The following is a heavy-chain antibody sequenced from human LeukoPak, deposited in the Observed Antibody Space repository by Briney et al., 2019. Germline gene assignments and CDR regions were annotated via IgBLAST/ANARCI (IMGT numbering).Heavy chain of an antibody. CDR2: ISGDGGST. CDR3: AKDIGPGPYYDSSSYLDY. Sequence: PGGSLRLSCAASGFTFDDYAMHWVRQAPGKGLEWVSLISGDGGSTYYADSVKGRFTISRDNSKNSLYLQMNSLRTEDTALYYCAKDIGPGPYYDSSSYLDYWGQGTLVTVSS. J-gene: IGHJ4*02. CDR1: GFTFDDYA. V-gene: IGHV3-43*02. D-gene: IGHD3-22*01.